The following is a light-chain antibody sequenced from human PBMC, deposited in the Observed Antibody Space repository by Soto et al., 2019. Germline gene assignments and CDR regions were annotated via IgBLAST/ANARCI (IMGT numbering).Light chain of an antibody. J-gene: IGKJ4*01. Sequence: DIQMTQSPSSVSASVGDRVTITCRASQGINSWLGWYQQKVGKAPKLLIYAASSLQSGVPSRFSGSGSGTEFTLTINSLQPVDSATYYCQQANSFPLTFGGGTTVEIK. V-gene: IGKV1D-12*01. CDR1: QGINSW. CDR2: AAS. CDR3: QQANSFPLT.